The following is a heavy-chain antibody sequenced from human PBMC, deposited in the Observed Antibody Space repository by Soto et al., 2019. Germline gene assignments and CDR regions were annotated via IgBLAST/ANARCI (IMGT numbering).Heavy chain of an antibody. CDR2: MNPNSGNT. J-gene: IGHJ5*02. Sequence: QVQLVQSGAEVKKPGASVKVSCKASGYTFTSYDINWVRQATGQGLEWMGWMNPNSGNTVYAQKFQGRVTMTRNTSISTAYMELSSLRSDDKSVYYCAREKSAWFDPWGQGTLVTVSS. D-gene: IGHD3-3*01. CDR1: GYTFTSYD. V-gene: IGHV1-8*01. CDR3: AREKSAWFDP.